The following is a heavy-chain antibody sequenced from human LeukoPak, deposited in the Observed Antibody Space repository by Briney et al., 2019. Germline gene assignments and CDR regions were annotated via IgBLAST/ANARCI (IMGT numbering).Heavy chain of an antibody. J-gene: IGHJ4*02. CDR2: IYYSGST. Sequence: SETLSLTCTVSGGSISSSSYYWGWIRQPPGTGLEWIGSIYYSGSTYYNPSLKSRVTISVDTSKNQFSLKLSSVTAADTAVYYCARLGDSSGYYYDCWGQGTQVTVSS. D-gene: IGHD3-22*01. CDR3: ARLGDSSGYYYDC. CDR1: GGSISSSSYY. V-gene: IGHV4-39*01.